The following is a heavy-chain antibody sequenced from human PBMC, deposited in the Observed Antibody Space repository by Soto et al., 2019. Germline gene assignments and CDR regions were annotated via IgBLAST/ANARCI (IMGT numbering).Heavy chain of an antibody. CDR1: GGSVSRGPYY. J-gene: IGHJ4*02. CDR2: TYDGEST. V-gene: IGHV4-39*07. D-gene: IGHD6-6*01. CDR3: ARAPKVSGSSQTRPDF. Sequence: SETLSLTCTVSGGSVSRGPYYWGWIRQPPGKGLEWIATTYDGESTYFNPSLRSRVTISVDTSKKQFSLNLASVSAADTAVYYCARAPKVSGSSQTRPDFWGQGTLVTVSS.